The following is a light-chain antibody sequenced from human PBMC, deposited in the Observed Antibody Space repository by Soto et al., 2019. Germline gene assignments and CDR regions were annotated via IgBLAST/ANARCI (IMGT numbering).Light chain of an antibody. Sequence: QSALTQPRSVSGSPGQSVTISCTGTSSDVGTYDFVSWYQQHPGKAPRLMIFDVSERPSGVPVRFSGSKSGNTASLTISGLQAEDEADYYCCLYAVTFYVFGTGTKLTVL. CDR2: DVS. V-gene: IGLV2-11*01. CDR3: CLYAVTFYV. J-gene: IGLJ1*01. CDR1: SSDVGTYDF.